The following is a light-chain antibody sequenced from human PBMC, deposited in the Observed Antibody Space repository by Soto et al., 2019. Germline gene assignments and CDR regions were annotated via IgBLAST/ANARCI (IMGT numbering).Light chain of an antibody. V-gene: IGKV3-11*01. CDR1: QSVSSY. J-gene: IGKJ2*01. CDR3: QQRSNWPPT. Sequence: EIVLTQSPATLYLSPGERATLPCRASQSVSSYLAWYQQKPGQAPRLLIYDASNRATGIPARFSGSGSGTDLTLTISSLEPEDFAVYYCQQRSNWPPTFGQGTKLEIK. CDR2: DAS.